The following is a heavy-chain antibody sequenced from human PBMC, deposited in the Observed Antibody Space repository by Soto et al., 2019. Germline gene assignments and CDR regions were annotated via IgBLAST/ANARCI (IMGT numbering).Heavy chain of an antibody. CDR1: GITFANAW. Sequence: EAQLEESGGGLIKSGGSLRLSCAVSGITFANAWMSWVRQAPGKGLEWVGRIKSNTDGGTTDYAAPVKGRFSISREDSKSTVYLQMNSLTNEDTAMYYCRARELNYYHGSHYWGQGTLVTVSS. CDR3: RARELNYYHGSHY. CDR2: IKSNTDGGTT. J-gene: IGHJ4*02. D-gene: IGHD3-3*02. V-gene: IGHV3-15*01.